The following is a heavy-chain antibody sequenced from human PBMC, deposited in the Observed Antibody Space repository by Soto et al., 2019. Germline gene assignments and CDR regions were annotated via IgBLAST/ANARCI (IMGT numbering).Heavy chain of an antibody. V-gene: IGHV3-74*01. Sequence: EVQLVESGGGLVQPGGSLRLSCAASGFTFSSFWMHWVRQAPGKGLEWVSRASPDGTSTSYAASVKGRFTISRDNAKNTLFMQINSLRAEDTAVYYCTRHGAGDYYLCDPWGQGTLVTVAS. D-gene: IGHD4-17*01. J-gene: IGHJ5*02. CDR1: GFTFSSFW. CDR2: ASPDGTST. CDR3: TRHGAGDYYLCDP.